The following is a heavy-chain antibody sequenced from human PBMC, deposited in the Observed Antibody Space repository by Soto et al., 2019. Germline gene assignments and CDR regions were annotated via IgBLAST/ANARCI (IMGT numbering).Heavy chain of an antibody. CDR1: GGSISSGGYY. J-gene: IGHJ4*02. CDR2: IYYSGST. Sequence: SETLSLTCTVSGGSISSGGYYWSWIRQHPGKGLEWIGYIYYSGSTYYNPSLKSRVTISVDTSKNQFSLKLSSVTAADTAVYYCARVRLGAPTRYFDYWGQGTLVTVSS. V-gene: IGHV4-31*03. CDR3: ARVRLGAPTRYFDY. D-gene: IGHD1-26*01.